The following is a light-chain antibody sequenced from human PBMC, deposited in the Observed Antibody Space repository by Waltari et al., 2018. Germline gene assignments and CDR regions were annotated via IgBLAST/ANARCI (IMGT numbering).Light chain of an antibody. CDR1: SSNIGSNT. CDR3: AAWDDSLNGLYV. J-gene: IGLJ1*01. V-gene: IGLV1-44*01. CDR2: SNN. Sequence: QSVLTQPPSASGTPGQRVTISCSGSSSNIGSNTVTWYQQLPGTAPKLLIYSNNQRPSAVPDRFSGSKSDTSASLAIRGLQSEDEADYYCAAWDDSLNGLYVYGTRTKVTVL.